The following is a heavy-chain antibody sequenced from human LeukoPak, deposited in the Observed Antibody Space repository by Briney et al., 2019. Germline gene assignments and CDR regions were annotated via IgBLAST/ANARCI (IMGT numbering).Heavy chain of an antibody. CDR3: ARGPRLLWFGEPLDY. Sequence: GGSLRLSCAASGFTFSSYAMHWVRQAPGKGLEYVSAISDNGGSTYYANSVKGRFTISRDNSKNTLYLQMGSLRAEDMAVYYCARGPRLLWFGEPLDYWGQGTLVTVSS. CDR2: ISDNGGST. V-gene: IGHV3-64*01. D-gene: IGHD3-10*01. J-gene: IGHJ4*02. CDR1: GFTFSSYA.